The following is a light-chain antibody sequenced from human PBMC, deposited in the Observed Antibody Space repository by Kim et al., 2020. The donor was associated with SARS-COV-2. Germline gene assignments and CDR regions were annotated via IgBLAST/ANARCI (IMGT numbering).Light chain of an antibody. CDR2: EAS. CDR3: QQRSNWPPLT. CDR1: QSVSSY. V-gene: IGKV3-11*01. J-gene: IGKJ4*01. Sequence: SPGERAPLSCRASQSVSSYLAWYQQKPGQAPRLLIYEASNRATGIPARFSGSGSGTDFTLTISSLEPEDFAVYYCQQRSNWPPLTFGGGTKVDIK.